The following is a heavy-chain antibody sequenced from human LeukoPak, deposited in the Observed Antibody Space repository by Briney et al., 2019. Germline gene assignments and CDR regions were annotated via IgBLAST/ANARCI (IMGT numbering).Heavy chain of an antibody. V-gene: IGHV3-23*01. Sequence: PGGSLRLSCAASGFTFSSYAMSWVRQAPGKGLEWVSAISGSTYYADSVKGRFTMSRDNSTNTLYLQMNSLRAEDTAVYYCAKTVRGYSCGLDYRGQGTLVTVSS. CDR3: AKTVRGYSCGLDY. CDR2: ISGST. D-gene: IGHD5-18*01. CDR1: GFTFSSYA. J-gene: IGHJ4*02.